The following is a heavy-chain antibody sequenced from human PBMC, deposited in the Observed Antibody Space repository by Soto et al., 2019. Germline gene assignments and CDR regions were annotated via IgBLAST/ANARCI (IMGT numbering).Heavy chain of an antibody. D-gene: IGHD2-8*01. CDR2: VDGSGGDT. J-gene: IGHJ4*02. CDR3: AKEIFAAAYAATSAFDL. V-gene: IGHV3-23*01. CDR1: GCTFSSHA. Sequence: PGGSRRLSCAASGCTFSSHAMGWLRQTPGTGPEWVAFVDGSGGDTFYADSVKGRFIISRDNSDNSLYLHMNSLRAGDTGRYFCAKEIFAAAYAATSAFDLWGQGTLVTVSS.